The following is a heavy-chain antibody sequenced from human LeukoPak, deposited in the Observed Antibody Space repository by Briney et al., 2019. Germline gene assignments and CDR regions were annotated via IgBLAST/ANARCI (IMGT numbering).Heavy chain of an antibody. D-gene: IGHD5-18*01. CDR3: PRVGRGYSYGGFSDY. V-gene: IGHV4-34*01. J-gene: IGHJ4*02. CDR1: GGSFSGYY. Sequence: SETLSLTCAVYGGSFSGYYWSWIRQPPGKGLEWIGEINHSGSTNYNPSLKSRVTISVDTSKNQFSLKLSSGTAADTAVNYSPRVGRGYSYGGFSDYWGQGPLVTVSS. CDR2: INHSGST.